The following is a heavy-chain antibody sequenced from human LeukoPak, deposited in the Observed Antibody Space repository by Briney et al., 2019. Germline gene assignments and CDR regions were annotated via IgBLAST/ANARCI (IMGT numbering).Heavy chain of an antibody. V-gene: IGHV3-48*03. D-gene: IGHD2-21*02. CDR2: ISSSGSNI. J-gene: IGHJ4*02. Sequence: PGGSLRLSCAASGFTFSSYEMIWVRQAPGKGLEWVSYISSSGSNIYYPDSVKGRFTISRDNAKNSPYLQMNSLGAEDTAVYYCARIVVVTAIYYFDYWGQGTLVTVSS. CDR1: GFTFSSYE. CDR3: ARIVVVTAIYYFDY.